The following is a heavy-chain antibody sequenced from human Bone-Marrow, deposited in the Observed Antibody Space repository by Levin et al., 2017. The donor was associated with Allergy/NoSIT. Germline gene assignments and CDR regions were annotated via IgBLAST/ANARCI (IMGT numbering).Heavy chain of an antibody. Sequence: ASVKVSCSVSGYTFSDYYIHWIRQTPGQGLEWIGWIDPTHGATQFAEKFHDRVVLTRDSSISTVYMELGKLRSEDTALYYCARGGASSNDYWGQGTLVTVSS. V-gene: IGHV1-2*02. J-gene: IGHJ4*02. CDR2: IDPTHGAT. CDR1: GYTFSDYY. D-gene: IGHD6-13*01. CDR3: ARGGASSNDY.